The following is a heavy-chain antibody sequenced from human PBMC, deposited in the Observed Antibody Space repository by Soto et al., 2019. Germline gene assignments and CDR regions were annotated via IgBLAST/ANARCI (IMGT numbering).Heavy chain of an antibody. J-gene: IGHJ6*02. CDR2: MNANSGNT. CDR3: ARGGTGTTSIDV. Sequence: QVQLVQAGAEVKKPGASVKVSCKASGYTFTSYDINWVRQATGQGLEWMGWMNANSGNTGYAQKFQGRVTMTRNTSISTAAMALGSLRSEGTAVYYCARGGTGTTSIDVWGHGTTVTVSS. CDR1: GYTFTSYD. V-gene: IGHV1-8*01. D-gene: IGHD1-1*01.